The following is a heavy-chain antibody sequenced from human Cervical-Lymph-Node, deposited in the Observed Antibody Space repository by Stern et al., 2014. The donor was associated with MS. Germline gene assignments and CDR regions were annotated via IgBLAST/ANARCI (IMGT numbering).Heavy chain of an antibody. D-gene: IGHD6-19*01. CDR2: SSSSGST. CDR3: ARVGTGWSFDAFDF. J-gene: IGHJ3*01. CDR1: GDSISDYY. V-gene: IGHV4-4*07. Sequence: QVQLQESGPRLVRPSETLSLTCSVSGDSISDYYWAWIRQPAGKGLEWIGRSSSSGSTDYNPSLMSRVTMSVDTSRNKLSLTLSSVTAADTAVYYCARVGTGWSFDAFDFWGQGTMVTVSS.